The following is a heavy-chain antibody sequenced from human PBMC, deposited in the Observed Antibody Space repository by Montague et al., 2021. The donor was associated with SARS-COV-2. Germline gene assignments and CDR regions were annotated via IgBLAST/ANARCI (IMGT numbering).Heavy chain of an antibody. CDR3: ARGRQWLVLGQVDY. CDR1: GFTFSSHP. D-gene: IGHD3-22*01. CDR2: ISFDGSSK. Sequence: SLRLSCAASGFTFSSHPMHWVRQAPGNGLEWVAVISFDGSSKYYVDSMKGRLTISRDNSKNTLFSQMNSLRVEDTAVYYCARGRQWLVLGQVDYWGQGTLVTVSS. J-gene: IGHJ4*02. V-gene: IGHV3-30*04.